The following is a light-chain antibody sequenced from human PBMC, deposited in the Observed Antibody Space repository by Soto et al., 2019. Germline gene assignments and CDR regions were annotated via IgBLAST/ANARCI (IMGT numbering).Light chain of an antibody. CDR1: RSLGSSY. CDR2: GTS. CDR3: QQYGGSPLT. Sequence: NVLTQSPGTLSLSPGERATLSCRARRSLGSSYLAWYQQRPGQAPRLLIYGTSSRATGIPARFSGSGSGTDFTLTISRLEPEDFAVYYCQQYGGSPLTFGGGTKLEIK. J-gene: IGKJ4*01. V-gene: IGKV3-20*01.